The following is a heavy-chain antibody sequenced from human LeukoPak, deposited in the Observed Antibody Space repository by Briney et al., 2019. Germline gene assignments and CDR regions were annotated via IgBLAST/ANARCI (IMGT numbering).Heavy chain of an antibody. Sequence: PGGSLRLSCAASGFTFSNYDMSWVRQAPGKGLEWVSAIGGSSDFTYYAEYVKGRFTISRDNSKKTLYPQMNSLRDEDTAVYYCAKADRGWGVITKDWGQGTLVTVSS. J-gene: IGHJ4*02. D-gene: IGHD3-10*01. V-gene: IGHV3-23*01. CDR1: GFTFSNYD. CDR2: IGGSSDFT. CDR3: AKADRGWGVITKD.